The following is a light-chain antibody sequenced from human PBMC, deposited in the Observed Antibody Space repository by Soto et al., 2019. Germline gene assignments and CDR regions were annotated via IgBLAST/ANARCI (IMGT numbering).Light chain of an antibody. CDR3: QQLNTFPIT. V-gene: IGKV1-9*01. CDR2: AAS. J-gene: IGKJ5*01. CDR1: QGIRSY. Sequence: DIQLTQSPSFLSASPGDRVTITCRASQGIRSYLAWYQQSPGRAPKLLIYAASTLQSGVPSRFSGSGSGTEFTLTISSLQPEDFATYSCQQLNTFPITFGQGTRLEIK.